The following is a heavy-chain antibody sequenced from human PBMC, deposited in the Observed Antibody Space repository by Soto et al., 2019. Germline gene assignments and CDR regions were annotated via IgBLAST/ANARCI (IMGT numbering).Heavy chain of an antibody. Sequence: RGSVKVCYKSSADSVSSYAASSVRKAPPQGLQWIRGLLPIFGTANYAQKFQGRVTITADESTSTAYMELSSLRSEDTAVYYCARSPRADSSPSFEHPPYYSYHYGMDVSGHGTTVTVSS. CDR2: LLPIFGTA. V-gene: IGHV1-69*13. CDR1: ADSVSSYA. CDR3: ARSPRADSSPSFEHPPYYSYHYGMDV. D-gene: IGHD6-6*01. J-gene: IGHJ6*01.